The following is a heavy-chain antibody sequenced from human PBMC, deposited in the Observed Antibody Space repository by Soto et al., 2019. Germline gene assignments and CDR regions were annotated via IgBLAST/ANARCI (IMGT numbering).Heavy chain of an antibody. CDR2: IYYSGGT. CDR3: ARVRFLEWLPTS. V-gene: IGHV4-59*08. CDR1: GSASSRYC. D-gene: IGHD3-3*01. Sequence: SETLSLTCSDAGSASSRYCWSWIRQPPGKGLEWISYIYYSGGTNYNPSIKSRVTISVATSKNQFSLKLSSVTAADTAVYYCARVRFLEWLPTSWGQGNLVTVSS. J-gene: IGHJ4*02.